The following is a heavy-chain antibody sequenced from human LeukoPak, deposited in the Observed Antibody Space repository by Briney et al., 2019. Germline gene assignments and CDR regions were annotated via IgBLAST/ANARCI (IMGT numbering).Heavy chain of an antibody. Sequence: PSETLSLTCTVSGGSISSYYWSWIRQPPGKGLKWIGYIYYSGSTNYNPSLKSRVTISVDTSKNQFSLKLSSVTAADTAVYYCASVPPSEYCSSTSCYGVGYWGQGTLVTVSS. D-gene: IGHD2-2*01. J-gene: IGHJ4*02. CDR1: GGSISSYY. CDR3: ASVPPSEYCSSTSCYGVGY. V-gene: IGHV4-59*01. CDR2: IYYSGST.